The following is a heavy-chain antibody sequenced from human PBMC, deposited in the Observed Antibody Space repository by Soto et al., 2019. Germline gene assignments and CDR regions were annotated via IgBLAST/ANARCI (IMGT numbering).Heavy chain of an antibody. J-gene: IGHJ4*02. CDR1: GFTFSNYA. D-gene: IGHD6-13*01. V-gene: IGHV3-23*01. CDR2: ISGSGGST. CDR3: AKGNSVAAASTGYFEY. Sequence: EVQLLESGGGLVQPGGSLRLSCAASGFTFSNYAMSWVRQAPGKGLEWVSAISGSGGSTYYADSVKGRFTVSRDNSKNRRELQMNSLRAEDTAVYYCAKGNSVAAASTGYFEYWGQGTLVTVSS.